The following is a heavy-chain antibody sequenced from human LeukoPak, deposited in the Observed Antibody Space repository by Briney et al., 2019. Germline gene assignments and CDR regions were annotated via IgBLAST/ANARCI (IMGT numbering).Heavy chain of an antibody. V-gene: IGHV3-48*01. J-gene: IGHJ4*02. CDR2: ISSSSSTI. CDR3: ASLEIALDCSSTSCYF. D-gene: IGHD2-2*01. Sequence: PGGSLRLSCAASGFTFSSYSMNWVRQAPGKGLEWVSYISSSSSTIYYVDSVKGRFTISGDNAKNSLYLQMNSLRAEDTAVYYCASLEIALDCSSTSCYFWGQGTLVTVSS. CDR1: GFTFSSYS.